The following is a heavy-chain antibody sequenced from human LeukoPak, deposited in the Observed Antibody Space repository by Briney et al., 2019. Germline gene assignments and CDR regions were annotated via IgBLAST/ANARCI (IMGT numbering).Heavy chain of an antibody. CDR2: ISGGAGGT. CDR3: AKDRALRYYSESSGYRPDY. J-gene: IGHJ4*02. Sequence: GGSLRLSCAASGFIFSSYAMSWVHQAPGKGLEWVSGISGGAGGTHHADSVRGRFTVSRDNSKNTLYLQMNSLRAEDTAVYYCAKDRALRYYSESSGYRPDYWGQGTLVTVSS. CDR1: GFIFSSYA. V-gene: IGHV3-23*01. D-gene: IGHD3-22*01.